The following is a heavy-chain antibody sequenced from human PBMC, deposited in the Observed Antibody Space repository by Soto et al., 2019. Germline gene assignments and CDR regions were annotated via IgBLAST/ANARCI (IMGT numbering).Heavy chain of an antibody. Sequence: GASVKVSCKAPGYTFTSYGITWVRQAPGQGLEWMGWTSAYNGNTNYAQKLQGRVTMTTDTSTSTAYMELRRLRSDDTAVYFCSSDRHIASGSGFHPPCWSDLWGQGSLLTVSS. CDR2: TSAYNGNT. D-gene: IGHD6-19*01. J-gene: IGHJ5*02. CDR1: GYTFTSYG. CDR3: SSDRHIASGSGFHPPCWSDL. V-gene: IGHV1-18*01.